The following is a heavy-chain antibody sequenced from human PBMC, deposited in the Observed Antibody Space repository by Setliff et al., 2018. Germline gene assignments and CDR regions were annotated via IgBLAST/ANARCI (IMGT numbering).Heavy chain of an antibody. CDR1: GFGFSSFW. J-gene: IGHJ5*02. CDR3: ARDVYDFRTGLADP. D-gene: IGHD3-3*01. V-gene: IGHV3-7*01. Sequence: GGSLRLSCAASGFGFSSFWMAWVRQSPGRGLEWVANINQDGSQKYYVDSVKGRFITTRNNAKNSVFLQLTSLRAEDTAVYYCARDVYDFRTGLADPWGQGTLVTVSS. CDR2: INQDGSQK.